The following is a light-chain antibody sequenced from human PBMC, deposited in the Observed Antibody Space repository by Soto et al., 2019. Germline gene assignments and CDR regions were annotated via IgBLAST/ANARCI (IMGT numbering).Light chain of an antibody. CDR2: DGT. CDR1: SSDVDDYRY. Sequence: QSALAQPRSVSGSPGQLLTISCTGTSSDVDDYRYVSWYQQYPGKAPKLVIYDGTKRPSGVPDRFSGSNSGNTASLPISGLQAEDEADYYCCSYVTTPEIFGTGTKVTVL. J-gene: IGLJ1*01. CDR3: CSYVTTPEI. V-gene: IGLV2-11*01.